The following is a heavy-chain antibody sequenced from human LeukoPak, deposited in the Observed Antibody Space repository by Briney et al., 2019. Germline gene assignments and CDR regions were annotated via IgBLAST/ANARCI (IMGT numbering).Heavy chain of an antibody. CDR1: GFTFSDHY. D-gene: IGHD6-19*01. J-gene: IGHJ4*02. CDR3: AKVHSSGWYYFDY. V-gene: IGHV3-9*01. Sequence: GGSLRLSCAASGFTFSDHYMDWVRQAPGKGLEWVSGISWNSGSIGYADSVKGRFTISRDNAKNSLYLQMNSLRAEDTALYYCAKVHSSGWYYFDYWGQGTLATVSS. CDR2: ISWNSGSI.